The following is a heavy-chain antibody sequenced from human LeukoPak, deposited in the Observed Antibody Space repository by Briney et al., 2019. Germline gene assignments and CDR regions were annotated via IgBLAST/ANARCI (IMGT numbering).Heavy chain of an antibody. CDR3: ARDPNGDYIGAFEF. Sequence: GGSLRLSCAASGFTFSNYAVMWVRQAPGQGLEWVSAINSGGAPRYADSVKGRFTISRDNSKNMLYLQMNSLRAEDTAQYFCARDPNGDYIGAFEFWGQGSGVTVSS. J-gene: IGHJ3*01. CDR2: INSGGAP. D-gene: IGHD4-17*01. CDR1: GFTFSNYA. V-gene: IGHV3-23*01.